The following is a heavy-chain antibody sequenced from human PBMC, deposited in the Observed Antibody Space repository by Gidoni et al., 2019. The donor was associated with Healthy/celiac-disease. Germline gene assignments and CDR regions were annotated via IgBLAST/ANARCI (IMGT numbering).Heavy chain of an antibody. V-gene: IGHV1-69*04. CDR1: GGTFSSYA. J-gene: IGHJ3*02. Sequence: QVQLVQSGAEVKKPGSSVKVSCKASGGTFSSYAISWVRQAPGQGLEWMGRIIPILGIANYAQKFQGRVTITADKSTSTAYMELSSLRSEDTAVYYCARVKGQQPFNDAFDIWGQGTMVTVSS. CDR2: IIPILGIA. D-gene: IGHD6-13*01. CDR3: ARVKGQQPFNDAFDI.